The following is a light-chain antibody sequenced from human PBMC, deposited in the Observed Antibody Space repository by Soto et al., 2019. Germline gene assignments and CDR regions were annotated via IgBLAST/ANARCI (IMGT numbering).Light chain of an antibody. Sequence: EIVMTQSPATLSVSPGEKATLSCRASQSVSSNLAWYQQKPGKAPRLLIYGASTRATGSPARFSGSGSGTAFTLPISSLQSVDFAVYYCQQYNNWPPLTCGQGTRLEIK. CDR3: QQYNNWPPLT. CDR2: GAS. V-gene: IGKV3-15*01. CDR1: QSVSSN. J-gene: IGKJ5*01.